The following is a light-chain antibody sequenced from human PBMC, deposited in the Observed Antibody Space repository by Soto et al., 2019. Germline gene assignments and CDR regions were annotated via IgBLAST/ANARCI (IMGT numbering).Light chain of an antibody. CDR3: CSFAGGTTFWL. CDR1: SSDIGGYDV. V-gene: IGLV2-23*02. Sequence: QSALTQPASVSGSPGQTITISCTGTSSDIGGYDVVSWYQQHPGKAPKLLIYEVAKRPSGVSNRFSGSKSGSTASLTVSGLQAEDEADYHCCSFAGGTTFWLFGGGTQLTVL. CDR2: EVA. J-gene: IGLJ3*02.